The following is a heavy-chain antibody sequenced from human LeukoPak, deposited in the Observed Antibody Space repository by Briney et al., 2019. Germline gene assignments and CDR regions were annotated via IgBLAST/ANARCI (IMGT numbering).Heavy chain of an antibody. CDR2: IGSSSTYT. D-gene: IGHD6-19*01. CDR3: ARDRGAVAATWFDY. Sequence: PGGSLRLSCAASGFTFSSYWMTWVRQAPGKGLEWVSCIGSSSTYTNYADSVKGRFTISRDNAKNSLYLQMDGLRAEDTAVYYCARDRGAVAATWFDYWGQGTLVTVSS. V-gene: IGHV3-21*04. CDR1: GFTFSSYW. J-gene: IGHJ4*02.